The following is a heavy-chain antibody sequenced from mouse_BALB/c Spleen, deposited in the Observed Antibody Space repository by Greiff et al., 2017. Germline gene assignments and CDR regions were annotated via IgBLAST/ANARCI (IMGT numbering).Heavy chain of an antibody. V-gene: IGHV1-87*01. CDR3: ARSRTVVAPMDY. D-gene: IGHD1-1*01. Sequence: VQLQQPGAELVKPGASVKMSCKASGYTFTSYWMQWVKQRPGQGLEWIGAIYPGDGDTRYTQKFKGKATLTADKSSSTAYMQLSSLASEDSAVYYCARSRTVVAPMDYWGQGTSVTVSS. CDR1: GYTFTSYW. CDR2: IYPGDGDT. J-gene: IGHJ4*01.